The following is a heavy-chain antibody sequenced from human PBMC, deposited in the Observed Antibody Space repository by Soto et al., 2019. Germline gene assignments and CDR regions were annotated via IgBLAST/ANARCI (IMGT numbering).Heavy chain of an antibody. CDR2: TYYRSKWYN. J-gene: IGHJ6*04. Sequence: PSQTLSLTCAISGDSVSSNSAAWNWIRQSPSRGFEWLGRTYYRSKWYNDYAVSVKSRITINPDTSKNHFSLQLNSATPEDTVVYYCARFQFYYDSSGYLHRHYYYGRDVWGKGTTVTVSS. CDR1: GDSVSSNSAA. D-gene: IGHD3-22*01. CDR3: ARFQFYYDSSGYLHRHYYYGRDV. V-gene: IGHV6-1*01.